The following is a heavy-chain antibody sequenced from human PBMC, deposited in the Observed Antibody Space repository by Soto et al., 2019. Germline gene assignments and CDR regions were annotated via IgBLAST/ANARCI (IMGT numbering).Heavy chain of an antibody. Sequence: VVSLRISCASSGCTFSSYAMSWVRQAPGKGLEWVSAISGSGGSTYYADSVKGRFTITRDNSKNTLYLQMNSLRAEDTAVYYCAKYIVGATTEFDYWGQGTLVTVSS. V-gene: IGHV3-23*01. J-gene: IGHJ4*02. D-gene: IGHD1-26*01. CDR2: ISGSGGST. CDR3: AKYIVGATTEFDY. CDR1: GCTFSSYA.